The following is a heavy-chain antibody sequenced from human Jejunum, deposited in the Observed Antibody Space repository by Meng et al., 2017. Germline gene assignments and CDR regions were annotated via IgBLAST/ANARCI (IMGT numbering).Heavy chain of an antibody. CDR2: AYYSGSS. V-gene: IGHV4-39*07. CDR3: ARMDSAFHYFDY. J-gene: IGHJ4*02. D-gene: IGHD1-26*01. Sequence: QLQLQESGPGLVKPSETLSLSCTVSGGSLSSGSPYWGWIRQSPGKGLEWIGTAYYSGSSYYNPSLRSRVIILVDTSKNQFSLNLSSVTAADTAVYYCARMDSAFHYFDYWGQGTLVTVSS. CDR1: GGSLSSGSPY.